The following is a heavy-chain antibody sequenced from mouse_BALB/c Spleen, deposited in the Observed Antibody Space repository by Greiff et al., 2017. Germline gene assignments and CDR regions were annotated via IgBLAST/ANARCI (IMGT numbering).Heavy chain of an antibody. J-gene: IGHJ4*01. Sequence: VQLQQSGPQLVRPGASVKISCKASGYSFTSYWMHWVKQRPGQGLEWIGMIDPSDSETRLNQKFKDKATLTVDKSSSTAYMQLSSPTSEDSAVYYCARGKPSYYGNYYYAMDYWGQGTSVTVSS. D-gene: IGHD2-10*01. CDR2: IDPSDSET. V-gene: IGHV1S127*01. CDR3: ARGKPSYYGNYYYAMDY. CDR1: GYSFTSYW.